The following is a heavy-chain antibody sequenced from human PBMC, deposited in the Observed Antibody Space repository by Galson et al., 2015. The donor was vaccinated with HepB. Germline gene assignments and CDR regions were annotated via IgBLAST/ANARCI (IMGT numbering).Heavy chain of an antibody. V-gene: IGHV1-69*10. CDR2: IIPILGIA. J-gene: IGHJ4*02. D-gene: IGHD2-15*01. CDR1: GGTFSSYA. Sequence: SVKVSCKASGGTFSSYAISWVRQAPGQGLEWMGGIIPILGIANYAQKFQGRVTITADKSTSTAYMELSSLRSEDTAVYYCAGAPDHYSGFDYRGQGTLVTVSS. CDR3: AGAPDHYSGFDY.